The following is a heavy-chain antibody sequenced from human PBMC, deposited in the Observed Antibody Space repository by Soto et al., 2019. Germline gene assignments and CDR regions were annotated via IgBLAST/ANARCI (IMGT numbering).Heavy chain of an antibody. CDR1: GFTFSSYA. CDR3: ANMGPFGTYYDILTSYYDYYYYYMDV. J-gene: IGHJ6*03. V-gene: IGHV3-23*01. D-gene: IGHD3-9*01. Sequence: PGGSLRLSCAASGFTFSSYAMSWVRQAPGKGLEWVSAISGSGGSTYYADSVKGRFTISRDNSKNTLYLQMNSLRAEDTAVYYCANMGPFGTYYDILTSYYDYYYYYMDVWGKGTTVTVSS. CDR2: ISGSGGST.